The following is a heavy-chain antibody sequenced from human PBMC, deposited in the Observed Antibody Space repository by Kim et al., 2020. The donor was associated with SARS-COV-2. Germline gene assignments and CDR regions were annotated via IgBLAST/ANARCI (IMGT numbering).Heavy chain of an antibody. CDR2: SGST. V-gene: IGHV4-4*07. J-gene: IGHJ4*02. D-gene: IGHD2-15*01. CDR3: AGRLPYFDY. Sequence: SGSTNSNPSLTSRVTMSVDTSKNQFSLKLSSVTAADTAVYYCAGRLPYFDYWGQGTLVTVSS.